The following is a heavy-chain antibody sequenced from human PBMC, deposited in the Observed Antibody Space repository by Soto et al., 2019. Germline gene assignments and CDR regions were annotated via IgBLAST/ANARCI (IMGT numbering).Heavy chain of an antibody. V-gene: IGHV1-18*01. CDR2: ISAYNGNT. CDR3: ARDYYYDSSGYLGWFDT. Sequence: ASVKVSCKASGYTFTSYGISWVRQAPGQGLEWMGWISAYNGNTNYARKLQGRVTMTTDTSTSTAYMELRSLRSDDTAVYYCARDYYYDSSGYLGWFDTWGQGTLVTVSS. D-gene: IGHD3-22*01. CDR1: GYTFTSYG. J-gene: IGHJ5*02.